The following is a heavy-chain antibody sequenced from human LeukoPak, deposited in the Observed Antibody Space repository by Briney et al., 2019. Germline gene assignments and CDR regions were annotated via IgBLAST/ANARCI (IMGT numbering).Heavy chain of an antibody. CDR1: GFTFSTYW. CDR2: IKKDGNDK. D-gene: IGHD3-10*01. Sequence: QPGGSLRLSCAASGFTFSTYWMSWVRQAPGKGLEWVANIKKDGNDKYYVDSVKGRFTISRDNSKNTLYLQMNSLRAEDTAVYYCARDPRYYYGSGSYPNWFDPWGQGTLVTVSS. V-gene: IGHV3-7*01. CDR3: ARDPRYYYGSGSYPNWFDP. J-gene: IGHJ5*02.